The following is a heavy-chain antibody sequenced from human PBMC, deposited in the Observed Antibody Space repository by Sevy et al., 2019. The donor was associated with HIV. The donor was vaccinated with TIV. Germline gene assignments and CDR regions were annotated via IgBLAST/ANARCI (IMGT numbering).Heavy chain of an antibody. D-gene: IGHD3-3*01. CDR1: GGSISKIGNY. CDR3: AKIYDY. J-gene: IGHJ4*02. V-gene: IGHV4-39*01. CDR2: SFHTGKS. Sequence: SETLSLTCSVSGGSISKIGNYWGWVRQPPGERLEWIGDSFHTGKSNYNPSLKSRVTISLDTSKNQFSLKLSSVTAADTAVYYCAKIYDYWGPGALVTVSS.